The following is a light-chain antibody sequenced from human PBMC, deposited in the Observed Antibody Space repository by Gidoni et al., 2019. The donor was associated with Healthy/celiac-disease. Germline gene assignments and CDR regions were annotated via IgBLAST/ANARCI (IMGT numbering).Light chain of an antibody. CDR2: DAS. V-gene: IGKV3-11*01. Sequence: EIVLTQSPATLSLSPGERATLSCRASQSVSSYLAWYQQKPGQAPRLLIYDASNRATGIPARFSGSGSGTDFTLTISSLEPEDFAVYYCQQRSNWPQLTFXGXTKVXIK. CDR1: QSVSSY. CDR3: QQRSNWPQLT. J-gene: IGKJ4*01.